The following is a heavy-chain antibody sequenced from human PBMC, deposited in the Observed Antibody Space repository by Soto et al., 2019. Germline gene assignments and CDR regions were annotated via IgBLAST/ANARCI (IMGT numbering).Heavy chain of an antibody. J-gene: IGHJ4*02. CDR1: GFTFSSYA. D-gene: IGHD3-9*01. V-gene: IGHV3-64D*06. CDR2: ISSNGGST. Sequence: GGSLRLSCSASGFTFSSYAMHWVRQAPGKGLEYVSAISSNGGSTYYADYVKGRFTISRDNSKNTLYLQMSSLRAEDTAVYYCVKDLNDWLNYFDYWGQGTLVTVSS. CDR3: VKDLNDWLNYFDY.